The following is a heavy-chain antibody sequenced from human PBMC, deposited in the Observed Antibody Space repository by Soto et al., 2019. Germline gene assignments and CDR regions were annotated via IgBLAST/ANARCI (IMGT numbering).Heavy chain of an antibody. V-gene: IGHV4-59*01. CDR1: DGSISTYF. D-gene: IGHD2-15*01. J-gene: IGHJ5*02. CDR2: IYHSGTA. CDR3: ARGKYCRVGSCERFDP. Sequence: QVQLQESGPGLVQPSETLSLTCTVSDGSISTYFWTWIRQPPGKGLEWIGHIYHSGTADYNPSLKRRVAMSVDTSKNQCSLNLTSATAADTATYYCARGKYCRVGSCERFDPWGQGALVTVSS.